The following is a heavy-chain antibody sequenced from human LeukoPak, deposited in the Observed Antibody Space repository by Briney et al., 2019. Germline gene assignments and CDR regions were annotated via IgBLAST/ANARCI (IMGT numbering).Heavy chain of an antibody. CDR3: AKPPGTDHYFHY. V-gene: IGHV3-30*18. D-gene: IGHD1-1*01. CDR1: GFSFSTYG. CDR2: ISYDGSQK. Sequence: PGRSLRLSCAASGFSFSTYGLHWVRQAPGKGLEWVAVISYDGSQKYYADSVEGRFTISRDTSKNTLYLQMNSLRAEDTAVYYCAKPPGTDHYFHYWGQGTLVTVSS. J-gene: IGHJ4*02.